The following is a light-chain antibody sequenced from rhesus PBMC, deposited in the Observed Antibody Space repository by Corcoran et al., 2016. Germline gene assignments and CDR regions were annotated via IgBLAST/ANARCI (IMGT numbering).Light chain of an antibody. CDR1: ENVNNY. V-gene: IGKV1-74*01. J-gene: IGKJ3*01. Sequence: DIQMTQSPSSLSASVGDRVTITCRASENVNNYLNWYQQKPGKAPKLLIYKASTLQRGGPSRVSGSGSGTDYTFPISSLQPEDVATYYCQHGYGTPFTFGPGTKLAIK. CDR2: KAS. CDR3: QHGYGTPFT.